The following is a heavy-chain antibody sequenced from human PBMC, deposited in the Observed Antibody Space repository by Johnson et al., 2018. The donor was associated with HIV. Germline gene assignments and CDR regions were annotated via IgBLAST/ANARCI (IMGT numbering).Heavy chain of an antibody. CDR2: INWNGGSK. Sequence: QVQLVESGGGVVQPGRSLGLSCTASGFTFSSYAMHWVRQVPGKGLEWVSGINWNGGSKGYADSVKGRFTISRDNSKNTLYLQRNSLRAEDTAVYYCAKDQWSSSWTNDAFDIWGQGTMVTVSS. V-gene: IGHV3-30*04. J-gene: IGHJ3*02. CDR1: GFTFSSYA. CDR3: AKDQWSSSWTNDAFDI. D-gene: IGHD6-13*01.